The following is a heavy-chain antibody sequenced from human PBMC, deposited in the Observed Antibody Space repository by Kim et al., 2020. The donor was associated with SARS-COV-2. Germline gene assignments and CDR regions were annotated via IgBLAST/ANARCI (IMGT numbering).Heavy chain of an antibody. Sequence: GRFTISRDNAKNALYLQMNSLRAEDTAVYYCPKEHRKPFCSSTSCHVDYWGQGTLVTVSS. V-gene: IGHV3-30*02. J-gene: IGHJ4*02. CDR3: PKEHRKPFCSSTSCHVDY. D-gene: IGHD2-2*01.